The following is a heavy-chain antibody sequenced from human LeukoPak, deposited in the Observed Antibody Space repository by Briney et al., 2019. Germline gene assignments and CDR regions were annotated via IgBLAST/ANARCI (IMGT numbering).Heavy chain of an antibody. Sequence: GGSLRLSCAASGFTFSSYAMSWVRQAPGKGLEWVSAISGSGGSTYYADSVKGRFTISRDNSKNTLYLQMNSLRAGDTAVYYCAKGTFLRTTITMVREYYFDYWGQGTLVTVSS. CDR2: ISGSGGST. V-gene: IGHV3-23*01. D-gene: IGHD3-10*01. J-gene: IGHJ4*02. CDR3: AKGTFLRTTITMVREYYFDY. CDR1: GFTFSSYA.